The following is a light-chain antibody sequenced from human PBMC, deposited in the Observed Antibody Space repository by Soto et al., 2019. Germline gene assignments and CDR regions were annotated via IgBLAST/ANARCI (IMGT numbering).Light chain of an antibody. J-gene: IGKJ1*01. V-gene: IGKV3-20*01. CDR2: GAS. CDR1: ESVASNY. Sequence: EIVLTQSPGTLSLSPGEGATLSCRASESVASNYLAWYQQKPGQAPRLLFYGASIRATGIPDRFSGSGSGTEFTLTLTRLQPEDFAVYYCQQYGSSPWTSGQGTKVEIK. CDR3: QQYGSSPWT.